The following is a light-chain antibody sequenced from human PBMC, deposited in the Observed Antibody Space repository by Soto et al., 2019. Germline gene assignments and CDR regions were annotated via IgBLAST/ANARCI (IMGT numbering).Light chain of an antibody. CDR1: QSISNS. Sequence: DIPMTQSPSTLSASVGDRVTITCRASQSISNSLAWYQQKLRKAPKVLIYKASSLESGVASRFSGSGSGTEFTLTISSRQPDDCASYYCRQYKAYPIPFDQGTRLEIK. CDR3: RQYKAYPIP. V-gene: IGKV1-5*03. CDR2: KAS. J-gene: IGKJ5*01.